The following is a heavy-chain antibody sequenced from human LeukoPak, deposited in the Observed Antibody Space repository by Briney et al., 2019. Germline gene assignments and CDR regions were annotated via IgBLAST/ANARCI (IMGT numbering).Heavy chain of an antibody. CDR2: ISSSSTYI. J-gene: IGHJ4*02. D-gene: IGHD2-2*02. CDR1: GFTFSSYN. Sequence: GGSLRLSCAASGFTFSSYNMNWVRQAPGKGLEWVSSISSSSTYIYYADSVKGRFTISRDNAKNSLFLQMNSLRAEDTAVYYCARDPYCSSTSCYMDYWGQGTLVTVSS. CDR3: ARDPYCSSTSCYMDY. V-gene: IGHV3-21*01.